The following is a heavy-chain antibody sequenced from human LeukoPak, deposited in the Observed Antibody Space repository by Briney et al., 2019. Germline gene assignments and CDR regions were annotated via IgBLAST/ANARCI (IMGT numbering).Heavy chain of an antibody. Sequence: SGPTLVNPTQTLTLTCTFSGFSLSTSAMRVSWIRQPPGKALECLARINWDDDKFYTASLKTRLTIFKDTSKNQVVLIMTNMAPVDTATCYCARMAPTQLVDPPYYMGVWGKGTTVTVSS. D-gene: IGHD6-6*01. V-gene: IGHV2-70*04. CDR3: ARMAPTQLVDPPYYMGV. CDR1: GFSLSTSAMR. J-gene: IGHJ6*03. CDR2: INWDDDK.